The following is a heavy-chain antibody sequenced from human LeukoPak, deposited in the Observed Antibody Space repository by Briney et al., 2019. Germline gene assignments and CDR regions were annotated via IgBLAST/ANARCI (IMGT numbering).Heavy chain of an antibody. Sequence: PSETLSLTCTVSGGSISSYYWSWIRQPPGEGLEWIGYIYYSGSTNYNPSLNGRVTISVDTSKNQFSLKLSSVTAADTAVYYCARGSSGKDDSSGYYRYWGQGTLVTVSS. D-gene: IGHD3-22*01. V-gene: IGHV4-59*01. J-gene: IGHJ4*02. CDR2: IYYSGST. CDR3: ARGSSGKDDSSGYYRY. CDR1: GGSISSYY.